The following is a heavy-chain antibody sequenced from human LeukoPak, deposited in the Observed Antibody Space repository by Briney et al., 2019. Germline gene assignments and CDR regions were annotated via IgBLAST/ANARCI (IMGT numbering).Heavy chain of an antibody. J-gene: IGHJ4*02. Sequence: GASVKVSCKASGYTFSNYAISWVRQAPGQGLEWMGWISAYNGNTNYAQNLQGRVTMTTDTSTRTAYMELRTLRSDDTAVYYCASPSGGTNSGLDFDYWGQGTLVTVSS. D-gene: IGHD1-26*01. CDR2: ISAYNGNT. CDR1: GYTFSNYA. V-gene: IGHV1-18*04. CDR3: ASPSGGTNSGLDFDY.